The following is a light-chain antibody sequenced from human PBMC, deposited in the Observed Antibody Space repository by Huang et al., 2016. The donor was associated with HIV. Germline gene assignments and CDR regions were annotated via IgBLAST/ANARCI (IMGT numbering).Light chain of an antibody. CDR1: QSVSNNY. CDR2: GAS. J-gene: IGKJ4*01. V-gene: IGKV3-20*01. Sequence: EIVLTQSPGTLSLSPGERATLSCRASQSVSNNYLAWYQQKPGQAPRLLIYGASSRASGSPDRFSGSGSGTGFTLTISRLEPEDFAVYFCQQYGTLLTFGGGTKMEI. CDR3: QQYGTLLT.